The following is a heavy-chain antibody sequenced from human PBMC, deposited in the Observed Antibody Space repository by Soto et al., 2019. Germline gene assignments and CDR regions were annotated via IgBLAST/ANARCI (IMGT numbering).Heavy chain of an antibody. CDR2: INSDGTTT. CDR1: GFTFRGYW. Sequence: GGSLRLSCGGSGFTFRGYWMHWVRQSPGKGLVWVSRINSDGTTTAYADSVKGRFTISRDNSKNTLFLQMTSLRADDTAVYYCTHCRGESCHGGYFGMDVWGQGTKVTVSS. CDR3: THCRGESCHGGYFGMDV. J-gene: IGHJ6*02. D-gene: IGHD2-15*01. V-gene: IGHV3-74*01.